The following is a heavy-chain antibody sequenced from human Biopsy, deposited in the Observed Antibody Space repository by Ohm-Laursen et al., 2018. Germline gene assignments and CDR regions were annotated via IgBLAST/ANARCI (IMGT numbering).Heavy chain of an antibody. Sequence: SLRLSCAASGFTFSEYYMNWVRQTPGKGLEWVSTISSSSDNIYYVDSVKGRFTISRDNAKNSLYLQMNSLRAEDTAVYYCARSRGSSGIATIYYYGMDVWGQGTTVTVSS. D-gene: IGHD3-10*01. J-gene: IGHJ6*02. CDR1: GFTFSEYY. CDR2: ISSSSDNI. V-gene: IGHV3-69-1*02. CDR3: ARSRGSSGIATIYYYGMDV.